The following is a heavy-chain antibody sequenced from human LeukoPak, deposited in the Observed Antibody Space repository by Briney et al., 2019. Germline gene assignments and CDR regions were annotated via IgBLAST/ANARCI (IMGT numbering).Heavy chain of an antibody. CDR1: GFSLSTSGMC. J-gene: IGHJ4*02. D-gene: IGHD3-9*01. V-gene: IGHV2-70*11. Sequence: SGPTLVNPKQTLTLTCTLSGFSLSTSGMCVSWIRQPPGKALEWLARIDWDDDKYYRTSLKTRLTISKDTSKNQVVLTMTNMDPVDTATYYCAQIRTYYDILTGYYAWGSFDYWGQGTLVTVSS. CDR3: AQIRTYYDILTGYYAWGSFDY. CDR2: IDWDDDK.